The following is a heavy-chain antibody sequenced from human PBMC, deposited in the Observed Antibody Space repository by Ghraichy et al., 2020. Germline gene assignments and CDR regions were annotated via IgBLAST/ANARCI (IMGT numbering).Heavy chain of an antibody. CDR2: INTDGSTT. V-gene: IGHV3-74*01. D-gene: IGHD1-1*01. Sequence: GSLNISCAASGFTFSGYWMHWVRQAPGKGLVWVSIINTDGSTTRYADSVKGRFTISRDNAKNTLYLQMNSLRAEDTAVYYCARDTGRKMDVWGQGTTVSVSS. CDR3: ARDTGRKMDV. CDR1: GFTFSGYW. J-gene: IGHJ6*02.